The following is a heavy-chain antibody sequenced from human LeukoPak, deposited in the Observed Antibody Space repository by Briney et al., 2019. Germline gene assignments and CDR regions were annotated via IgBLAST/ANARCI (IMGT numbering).Heavy chain of an antibody. CDR1: GESVSSKSGI. Sequence: SQTLSLTCAISGESVSSKSGIWNWIRQSPSRGLEWLGRTYYRSTWYNDYAVSVRGRITVNPDTSKNQFSLHLNSVTPEDTAVYYCARRLTQYDCFDPWGQGILVTVSS. CDR2: TYYRSTWYN. J-gene: IGHJ5*02. V-gene: IGHV6-1*01. CDR3: ARRLTQYDCFDP. D-gene: IGHD2-2*01.